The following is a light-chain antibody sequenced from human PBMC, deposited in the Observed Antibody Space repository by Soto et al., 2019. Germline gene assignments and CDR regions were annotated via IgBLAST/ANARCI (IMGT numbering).Light chain of an antibody. CDR3: QKYNSAPLT. Sequence: DIQMTQSPSSLSASVGDRVTITCRARQGISIYLAWFQQKPGKVPKLLIYAAYTLQSGVPSRFSGSGSGTDFTLTISSLQPEDVATYYCQKYNSAPLTFGGGTKVEIK. V-gene: IGKV1-27*01. J-gene: IGKJ4*01. CDR2: AAY. CDR1: QGISIY.